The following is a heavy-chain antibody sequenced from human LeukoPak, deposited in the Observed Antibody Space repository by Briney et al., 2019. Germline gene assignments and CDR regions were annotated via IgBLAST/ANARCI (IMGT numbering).Heavy chain of an antibody. CDR2: IYYSGST. J-gene: IGHJ4*02. CDR1: GGSISSGDYY. D-gene: IGHD1-26*01. Sequence: PSQTLSLTCTVSGGSISSGDYYWSWIRQPPGKGLEWIGYIYYSGSTNYNPSLKSRVTISIDASKNQFSLRLSSVTAADTAVYYCTRGGELMNFWGQGTLVTVSS. V-gene: IGHV4-30-4*01. CDR3: TRGGELMNF.